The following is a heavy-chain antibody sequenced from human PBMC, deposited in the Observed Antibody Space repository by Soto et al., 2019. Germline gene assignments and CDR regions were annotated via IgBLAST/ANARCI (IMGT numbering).Heavy chain of an antibody. CDR3: ARVEIFGVVIPYYYGMDV. D-gene: IGHD3-3*01. CDR1: GYTFTSYG. CDR2: ISAYNGNT. J-gene: IGHJ6*02. Sequence: ASVKVSCKASGYTFTSYGISWVRQAPGQGLEWMGWISAYNGNTNYAQKLQGRVTMTTDTSTRTAYMELRSLRSDDTAVYYCARVEIFGVVIPYYYGMDVWGQGTTVTVSS. V-gene: IGHV1-18*04.